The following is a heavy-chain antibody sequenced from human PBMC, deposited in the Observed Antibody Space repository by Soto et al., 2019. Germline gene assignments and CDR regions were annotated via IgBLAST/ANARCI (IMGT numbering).Heavy chain of an antibody. Sequence: EVQLVESGGDFVQPGGSLRLSCVASGFILSSYWMSWVRQAPGKGLEWVANIKPDGSGKYYVDSVKGRFTISRDNAKNSLYLQMNSLRAEDTDVYYCASNIYYDFWSGYYAFDVWGRGTMVTVSS. J-gene: IGHJ3*01. D-gene: IGHD3-3*01. CDR2: IKPDGSGK. CDR1: GFILSSYW. V-gene: IGHV3-7*01. CDR3: ASNIYYDFWSGYYAFDV.